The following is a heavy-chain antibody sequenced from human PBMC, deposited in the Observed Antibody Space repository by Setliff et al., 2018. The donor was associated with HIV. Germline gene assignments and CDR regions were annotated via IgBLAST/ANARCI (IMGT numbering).Heavy chain of an antibody. V-gene: IGHV4-59*01. CDR2: ITDSGNT. CDR1: GASISSYY. Sequence: SETLSLTCNVSGASISSYYWTWIRQSPGNRLEWLGYITDSGNTNYNPSLRRRVTISADTSKSQVSLRLRSVTAADTAVYYCARDPLGYNWRRYFDFWGQGAVVTVSS. CDR3: ARDPLGYNWRRYFDF. D-gene: IGHD3-16*01. J-gene: IGHJ4*02.